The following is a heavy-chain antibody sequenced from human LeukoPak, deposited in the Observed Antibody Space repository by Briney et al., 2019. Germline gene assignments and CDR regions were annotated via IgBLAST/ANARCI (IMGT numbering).Heavy chain of an antibody. CDR1: GFTFSSYA. V-gene: IGHV3-30-3*01. CDR2: ISYDGSNK. CDR3: AKDIGQQLPPNWFDP. Sequence: GRSLRLSCAASGFTFSSYAMHWVRQAPGKGLEWVAVISYDGSNKYYADSVKGRFTISRDNSKNTLYLQMNSLRAEDTALYYCAKDIGQQLPPNWFDPWGQGTLVTVSS. D-gene: IGHD6-13*01. J-gene: IGHJ5*02.